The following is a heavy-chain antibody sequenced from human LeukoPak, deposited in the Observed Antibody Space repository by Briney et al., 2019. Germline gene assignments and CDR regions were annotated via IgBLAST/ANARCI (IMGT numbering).Heavy chain of an antibody. CDR1: GGSISSSSYY. V-gene: IGHV4-39*07. CDR3: ARGLTYYYGSWIDY. CDR2: IYYSGST. J-gene: IGHJ4*02. D-gene: IGHD3-10*01. Sequence: SETLSLTCTVSGGSISSSSYYWGWIRQPPGKGLEWIGSIYYSGSTYYNPSLKSRVTISVDTSKNQFSLKLSSVTAADTAVYYCARGLTYYYGSWIDYWGQGTLVTVSS.